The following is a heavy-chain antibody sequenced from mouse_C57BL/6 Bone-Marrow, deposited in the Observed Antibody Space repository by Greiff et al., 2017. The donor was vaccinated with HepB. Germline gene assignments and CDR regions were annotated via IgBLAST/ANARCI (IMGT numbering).Heavy chain of an antibody. CDR2: ISNGGGST. V-gene: IGHV5-12*01. CDR3: ARRLYSSPFAY. J-gene: IGHJ3*01. D-gene: IGHD1-1*01. CDR1: GFTFSDYY. Sequence: DVMLVESGGGLVQPGGSLKLSCAASGFTFSDYYMYWVRQTPEKRLEWVAYISNGGGSTYYPDTVKGRFTISRDNAKNTLYLQMSRLKSEDTAMYYCARRLYSSPFAYWGQGTLVTVSA.